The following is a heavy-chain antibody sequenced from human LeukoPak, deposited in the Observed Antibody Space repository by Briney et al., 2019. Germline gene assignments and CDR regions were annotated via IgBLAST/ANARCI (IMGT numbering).Heavy chain of an antibody. J-gene: IGHJ4*02. CDR2: IIPIFGTA. CDR1: GGTFSSYA. D-gene: IGHD6-19*01. V-gene: IGHV1-69*05. CDR3: ARSAVAGTGTTFDY. Sequence: SVKVSCKASGGTFSSYAISWVRRAPGQGLEWMGGIIPIFGTANYAQKFQGRVTMTRDTSTSTVYMELSSLRPEDTAVYYCARSAVAGTGTTFDYWGQGTLVTVSS.